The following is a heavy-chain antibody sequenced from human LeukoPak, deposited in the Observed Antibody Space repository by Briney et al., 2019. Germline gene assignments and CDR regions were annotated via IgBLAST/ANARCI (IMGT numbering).Heavy chain of an antibody. CDR1: AVTFSNYV. CDR2: ISSSSSYI. V-gene: IGHV3-21*01. CDR3: ARSPTTVTTHFDY. J-gene: IGHJ4*02. D-gene: IGHD4-11*01. Sequence: PGGSLRLSCAASAVTFSNYVMSWVRQAPGKGLEWVSSISSSSSYIYYADSVKGRFTISRDNAKNSLYLQMNSLRAEDTAVYYCARSPTTVTTHFDYWGQGTLVTVSS.